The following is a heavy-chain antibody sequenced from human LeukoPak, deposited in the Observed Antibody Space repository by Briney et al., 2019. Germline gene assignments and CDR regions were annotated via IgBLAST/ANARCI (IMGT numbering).Heavy chain of an antibody. CDR1: GFTLSSNY. J-gene: IGHJ6*02. CDR2: IYSGGST. D-gene: IGHD6-6*01. Sequence: GGSLRLSCAASGFTLSSNYMSWVRQAPGKGLEWVSVIYSGGSTYYADSVKGRFTISRDNSKNTLYLQMNSLRAEDTAVYYCARAYSSSSHYYGMDVWGQGTTVTVSS. CDR3: ARAYSSSSHYYGMDV. V-gene: IGHV3-53*01.